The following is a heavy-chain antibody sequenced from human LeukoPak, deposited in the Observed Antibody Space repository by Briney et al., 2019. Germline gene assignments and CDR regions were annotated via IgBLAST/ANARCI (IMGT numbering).Heavy chain of an antibody. V-gene: IGHV4-4*02. CDR2: IYHSGST. CDR3: ARWFGELSSYYYYGMDV. CDR1: GGSISSSNW. D-gene: IGHD3-10*01. Sequence: SGTLSLTCAVSGGSISSSNWWSWVRQPPGKGLEWIGEIYHSGSTNYNPSLKSRVTISVDKSKNQFSLKLSSVTAADTAVYYCARWFGELSSYYYYGMDVWGQGTTVTVSS. J-gene: IGHJ6*02.